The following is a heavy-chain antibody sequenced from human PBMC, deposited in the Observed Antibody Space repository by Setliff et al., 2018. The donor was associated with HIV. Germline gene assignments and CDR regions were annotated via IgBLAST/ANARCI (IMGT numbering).Heavy chain of an antibody. D-gene: IGHD3-10*01. J-gene: IGHJ2*01. Sequence: PSETLSLTCAVYGGSLSGYYWSWVRQSPGRGLEWIGGINQSGNTNFNPSLKSRLIISVDTSKSQFSLKLTSVTAADTALYYCAREGGQGYSGSGSFYHRNFDLWGRGTLVTVS. CDR3: AREGGQGYSGSGSFYHRNFDL. CDR1: GGSLSGYY. CDR2: INQSGNT. V-gene: IGHV4-34*01.